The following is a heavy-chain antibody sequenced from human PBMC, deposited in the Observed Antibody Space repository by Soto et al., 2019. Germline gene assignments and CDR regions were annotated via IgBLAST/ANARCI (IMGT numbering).Heavy chain of an antibody. D-gene: IGHD6-13*01. CDR2: ISSSSSYI. CDR3: ARGLAAAGTGMDV. J-gene: IGHJ6*02. CDR1: GFTFSSYS. Sequence: PGGSLRLSCAASGFTFSSYSMNWVRQAPGKGLEWVSSISSSSSYIYYADSVKGRFTISRDNSKNTLYLQMNSLRAEDTAVYYCARGLAAAGTGMDVWGQGTTVTVSS. V-gene: IGHV3-21*01.